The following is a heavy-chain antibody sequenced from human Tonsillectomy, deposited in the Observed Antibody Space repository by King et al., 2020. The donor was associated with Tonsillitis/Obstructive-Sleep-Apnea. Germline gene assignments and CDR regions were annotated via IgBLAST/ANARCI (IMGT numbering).Heavy chain of an antibody. D-gene: IGHD3-22*01. CDR3: AKCHNYYDSSGYYYVFQYFDY. CDR2: ISGSGGST. J-gene: IGHJ4*02. CDR1: GFTFSSYA. Sequence: VQLLESGGGLVQPGGSLRLSCAASGFTFSSYAMSWVRQAPGKGLEWVSAISGSGGSTYYADSVKGRFTISRDNSKNTLYLQMNSLRAEDTAVYYCAKCHNYYDSSGYYYVFQYFDYWGQGTLVTVSS. V-gene: IGHV3-23*01.